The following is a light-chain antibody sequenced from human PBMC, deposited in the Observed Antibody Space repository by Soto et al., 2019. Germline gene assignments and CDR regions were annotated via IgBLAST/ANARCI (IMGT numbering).Light chain of an antibody. V-gene: IGKV3-20*01. CDR3: HQYGRSPWT. CDR2: GAS. Sequence: EIVLTQSPVTLSLSPGERGTLSCRASQSVTSMSLAWYQQKPGQSPRLLIYGASRRATGIPDRFSGSVSGTDFTLTISRLEPEDFAVYYCHQYGRSPWTFGQGTKVEIK. J-gene: IGKJ1*01. CDR1: QSVTSMS.